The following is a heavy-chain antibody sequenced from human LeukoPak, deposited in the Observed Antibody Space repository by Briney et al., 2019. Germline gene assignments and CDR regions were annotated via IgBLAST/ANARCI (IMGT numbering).Heavy chain of an antibody. CDR3: AKDYEPLVGVHRWGDWFDP. CDR1: GSTFSTYA. D-gene: IGHD1-26*01. Sequence: GGSLRLSCAASGSTFSTYAMTWVRQAPGKGLEWVSLISGTGGSTYYADSVKGRFTISRDNSKNTLYLQMNSLRAEDTAVYYCAKDYEPLVGVHRWGDWFDPWGQGTLVTVSS. V-gene: IGHV3-23*01. CDR2: ISGTGGST. J-gene: IGHJ5*02.